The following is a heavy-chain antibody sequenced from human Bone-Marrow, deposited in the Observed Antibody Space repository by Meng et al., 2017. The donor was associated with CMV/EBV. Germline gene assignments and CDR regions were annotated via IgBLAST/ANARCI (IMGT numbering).Heavy chain of an antibody. CDR3: AITGPAAVGAFDI. CDR2: ISWNSGSI. CDR1: GFTFDDYA. D-gene: IGHD2-2*01. J-gene: IGHJ3*02. V-gene: IGHV3-9*01. Sequence: SLKISCAASGFTFDDYAMHWVRQAPGKGLEWVSGISWNSGSIGYADSVKGRFTISRDNAKNSLYLQMNSLRAEDTAVYYCAITGPAAVGAFDIWGQGTMVAVSS.